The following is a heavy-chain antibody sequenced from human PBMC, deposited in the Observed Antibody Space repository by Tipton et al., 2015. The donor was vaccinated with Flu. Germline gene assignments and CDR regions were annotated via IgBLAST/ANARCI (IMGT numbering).Heavy chain of an antibody. Sequence: TLSLTCAVSGFSISSGDWWGWIRQPPGKGLEWIGYISYSGRTSYEPSLKGRVTMSIDTSKNQFSLKLSSVTAVDTAFYYCMRKAVEMATPFDPWGQGTLVAVSS. CDR2: ISYSGRT. D-gene: IGHD5-24*01. CDR3: MRKAVEMATPFDP. J-gene: IGHJ5*02. CDR1: GFSISSGDW. V-gene: IGHV4-28*01.